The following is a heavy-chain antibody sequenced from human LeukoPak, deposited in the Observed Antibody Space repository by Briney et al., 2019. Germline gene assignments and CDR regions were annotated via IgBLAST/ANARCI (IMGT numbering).Heavy chain of an antibody. CDR1: GGSFSGYY. J-gene: IGHJ6*03. V-gene: IGHV4-34*01. CDR3: ARGETYYYGSGSYYGHYYMDV. D-gene: IGHD3-10*01. Sequence: PSETLSLTCAVYGGSFSGYYWSWIRQPPGKGLEWIGEINHSGSTNYNPSLKSRVTISVDTSKNQFSLKLSSVTDADTAVHYCARGETYYYGSGSYYGHYYMDVWGKGTTVTVSS. CDR2: INHSGST.